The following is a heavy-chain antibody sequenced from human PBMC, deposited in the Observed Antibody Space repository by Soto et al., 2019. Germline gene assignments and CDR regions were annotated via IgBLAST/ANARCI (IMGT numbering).Heavy chain of an antibody. CDR1: GGSISSSGYY. CDR3: ARQFPGYSSSQNKYFQH. V-gene: IGHV4-39*01. D-gene: IGHD6-13*01. J-gene: IGHJ1*01. CDR2: IYYSGST. Sequence: SETLSLTCTVSGGSISSSGYYWGWIRQPPGKGLEWIGSIYYSGSTYYNPSLKSRVTISVDTSKNQFSLKLSSVTAADTAVYYCARQFPGYSSSQNKYFQHWGQGTLVTVSS.